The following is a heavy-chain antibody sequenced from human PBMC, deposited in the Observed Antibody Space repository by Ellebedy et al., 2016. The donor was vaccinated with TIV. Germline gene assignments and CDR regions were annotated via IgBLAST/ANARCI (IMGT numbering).Heavy chain of an antibody. Sequence: MPSETLSLTCSVSGDFIGRGGDSWTWVRQSSGKGLEWIGFTYVSGNAYYNPSLKSRVSISVDLSKNQFSLRLNSVTAADTAVYYCARDSGSLAGFDYWGPGALVTVSS. D-gene: IGHD2-15*01. CDR3: ARDSGSLAGFDY. CDR1: GDFIGRGGDS. V-gene: IGHV4-30-2*06. CDR2: TYVSGNA. J-gene: IGHJ4*02.